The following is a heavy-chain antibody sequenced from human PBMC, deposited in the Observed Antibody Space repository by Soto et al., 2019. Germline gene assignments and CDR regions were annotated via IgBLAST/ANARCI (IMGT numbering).Heavy chain of an antibody. Sequence: QITLKESGPTLVKPTQTLTLTCTFSGFSLSTSGVGVGWTRQPPGKALEWLALIYWDDDKRYSPSLKSRLTIXXDXSXXQVVLTMTHMDPVDTATYYCAHNSASPGYYYGMDVWGQGTTVTVSS. J-gene: IGHJ6*02. CDR3: AHNSASPGYYYGMDV. CDR2: IYWDDDK. CDR1: GFSLSTSGVG. V-gene: IGHV2-5*02. D-gene: IGHD2-15*01.